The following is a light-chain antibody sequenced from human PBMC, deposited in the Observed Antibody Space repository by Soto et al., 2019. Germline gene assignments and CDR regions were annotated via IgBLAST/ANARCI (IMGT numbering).Light chain of an antibody. Sequence: DIPMTQSPSSLSASVGDRVTITCRASQDIGKYLAWFQQKPGKAPKSLIYAASSLLSGVPSHFSGSRSGTNFTLTIKSLQPEDFETYYCQQYNSFPFTFGPGTTVDIK. V-gene: IGKV1-16*02. CDR3: QQYNSFPFT. CDR2: AAS. CDR1: QDIGKY. J-gene: IGKJ3*01.